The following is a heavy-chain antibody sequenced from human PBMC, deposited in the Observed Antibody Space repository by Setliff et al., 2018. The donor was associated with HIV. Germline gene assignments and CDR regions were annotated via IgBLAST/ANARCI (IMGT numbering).Heavy chain of an antibody. CDR3: ARELYSTGKSLDF. CDR2: IKQDGSEK. D-gene: IGHD6-19*01. Sequence: PGGSLRLSCAASGFTFSGYWMNWVRQSPGKGLEWVGYIKQDGSEKYYMDSVKGRFTISRDNAKSSLFLQMNSLRAEDTAVYYCARELYSTGKSLDFWGQGILVTVSS. CDR1: GFTFSGYW. V-gene: IGHV3-7*01. J-gene: IGHJ4*02.